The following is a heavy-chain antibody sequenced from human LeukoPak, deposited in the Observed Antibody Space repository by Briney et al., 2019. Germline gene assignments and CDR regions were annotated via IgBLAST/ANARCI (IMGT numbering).Heavy chain of an antibody. J-gene: IGHJ4*02. V-gene: IGHV3-23*01. Sequence: GGSLRLSCAASGFTFSSYAMSWVRQAPGKGLEWVSAISGSGGSTYYADSVKGRFTISRDNSKNTLYLQMNSLRAEDTAVYYCGRRGDFWSGYYLDYWGQGTLVTVSS. D-gene: IGHD3-3*01. CDR3: GRRGDFWSGYYLDY. CDR2: ISGSGGST. CDR1: GFTFSSYA.